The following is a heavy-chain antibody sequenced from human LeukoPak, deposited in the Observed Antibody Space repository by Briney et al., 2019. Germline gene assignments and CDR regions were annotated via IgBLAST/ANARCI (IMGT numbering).Heavy chain of an antibody. V-gene: IGHV3-48*03. CDR3: AREDYYYGMDV. CDR1: GFTFSRYE. CDR2: ISSSGSTI. J-gene: IGHJ6*02. Sequence: PGGSLRLSRAASGFTFSRYEINWVRHAPAKGREWVSYISSSGSTIYYADSVKGRFTISRDNAKNTLYLQMNSLRAEDTAVYYCAREDYYYGMDVWGQGTTVTVSS.